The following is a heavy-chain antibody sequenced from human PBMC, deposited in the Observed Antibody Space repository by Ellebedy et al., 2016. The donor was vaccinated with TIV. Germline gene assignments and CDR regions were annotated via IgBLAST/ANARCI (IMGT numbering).Heavy chain of an antibody. CDR1: VFTFTKAW. CDR3: ARALNHVDTVSTAPLDC. D-gene: IGHD5/OR15-5a*01. Sequence: GESLKISCEASVFTFTKAWTTWVRQAPGKGLEWVANTKEDGSEKYYVDSVRGRFTISRDNAKNSLYLQMNSLRAEDTAVYYCARALNHVDTVSTAPLDCWGQGTLVTVSS. CDR2: TKEDGSEK. J-gene: IGHJ4*02. V-gene: IGHV3-7*01.